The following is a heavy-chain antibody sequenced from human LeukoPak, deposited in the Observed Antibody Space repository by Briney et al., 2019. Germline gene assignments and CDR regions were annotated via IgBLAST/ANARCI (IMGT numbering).Heavy chain of an antibody. V-gene: IGHV7-4-1*02. J-gene: IGHJ4*02. CDR1: GYTFTNYA. Sequence: ASVKVSCKASGYTFTNYAMNWVRQAPGQGLEWMGWINSNTGNPTYAQGFTGRFVFSLDTSVSAAYLQISSLKTEDTAVYYCARGNYYVDYWGQGTLVTVSS. D-gene: IGHD3-10*01. CDR2: INSNTGNP. CDR3: ARGNYYVDY.